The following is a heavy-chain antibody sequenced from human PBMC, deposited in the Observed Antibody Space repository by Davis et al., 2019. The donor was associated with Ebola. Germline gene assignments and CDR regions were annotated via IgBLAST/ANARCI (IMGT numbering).Heavy chain of an antibody. CDR1: GGSISSGDYY. D-gene: IGHD3-3*01. J-gene: IGHJ5*02. V-gene: IGHV4-30-4*01. CDR3: AREANYYDFWSGYYNSGWFDP. CDR2: IYYSGST. Sequence: LRLSCTVSGGSISSGDYYWSWIRQPPGKGLEWIGYIYYSGSTYYNPSLKSRVTISVDTSKNQFSLKLSSVTAADTAVYYCAREANYYDFWSGYYNSGWFDPWGQGTLVTVSS.